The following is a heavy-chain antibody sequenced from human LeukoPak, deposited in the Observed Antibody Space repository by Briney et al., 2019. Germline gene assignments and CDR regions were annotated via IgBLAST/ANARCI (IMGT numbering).Heavy chain of an antibody. CDR2: ISYDGSNK. D-gene: IGHD2-2*01. CDR3: AKSDVGYCSSTSCYPYVIDY. CDR1: GFTFSSYA. V-gene: IGHV3-30-3*01. Sequence: GGSLRLSCAASGFTFSSYAMHWVRQAPGKGLEWVAVISYDGSNKYYADSVKGRFTISRDNSKNTLYLQMNSLRAEDTAVYYCAKSDVGYCSSTSCYPYVIDYWGQGTLVTVSS. J-gene: IGHJ4*02.